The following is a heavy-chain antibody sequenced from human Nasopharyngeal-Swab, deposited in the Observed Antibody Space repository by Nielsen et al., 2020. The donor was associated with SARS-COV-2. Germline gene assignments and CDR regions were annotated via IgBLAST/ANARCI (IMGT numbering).Heavy chain of an antibody. J-gene: IGHJ6*03. CDR2: IGTAGDT. D-gene: IGHD1-1*01. V-gene: IGHV3-13*01. CDR1: GFTFSSYD. Sequence: GGSLRLSCAASGFTFSSYDMHWVRQATGKGLEWVSAIGTAGDTYYPGSGKGRFTISRENAKNSLYLQMNSLRAGDTAVYYCAREAFDSTTYYYYMDVWGKGTTVTVS. CDR3: AREAFDSTTYYYYMDV.